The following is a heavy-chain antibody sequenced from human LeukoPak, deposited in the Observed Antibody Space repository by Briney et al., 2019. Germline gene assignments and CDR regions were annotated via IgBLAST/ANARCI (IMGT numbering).Heavy chain of an antibody. V-gene: IGHV1-2*02. J-gene: IGHJ6*02. Sequence: WASVKVSCKASGHTFTGYYMHWVRRAPGQGLEWMGWINPNSGGTNYAQKFQGRVTMTRDTSISTAYMELSRLRSDDTAVYYCARVGAAAGMKYYYGMDVWGQGTTVTVSS. D-gene: IGHD6-13*01. CDR1: GHTFTGYY. CDR3: ARVGAAAGMKYYYGMDV. CDR2: INPNSGGT.